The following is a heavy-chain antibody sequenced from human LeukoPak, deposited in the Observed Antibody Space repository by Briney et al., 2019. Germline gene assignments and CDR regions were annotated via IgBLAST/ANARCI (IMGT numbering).Heavy chain of an antibody. CDR3: ARLFRYSSSWLDY. V-gene: IGHV4-59*08. Sequence: SETLSLTCTVSGGSISSYYWSWIRQPPGKGLEWIGYIYYSGSTNYNPSLKSRVTISVDTSKNQFSLKLSSVTAADTAVYYCARLFRYSSSWLDYWGQGTLVTVSS. D-gene: IGHD6-13*01. CDR2: IYYSGST. J-gene: IGHJ4*02. CDR1: GGSISSYY.